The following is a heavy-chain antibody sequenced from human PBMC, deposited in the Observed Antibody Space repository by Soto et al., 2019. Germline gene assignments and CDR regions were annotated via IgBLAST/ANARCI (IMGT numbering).Heavy chain of an antibody. V-gene: IGHV4-34*01. CDR3: ARGRNYYGSGWRGITTDY. CDR2: INHSGST. CDR1: GGSFSGYY. Sequence: QVQLQQWGAGLLKPSETLSLTCAVYGGSFSGYYWSWIRQPPGKGLEWIGEINHSGSTNYTPSLKSRVTIAVDTSKHQFSLKLSSVTAADTAVYYCARGRNYYGSGWRGITTDYWGQGTLVTVSS. D-gene: IGHD3-10*01. J-gene: IGHJ4*02.